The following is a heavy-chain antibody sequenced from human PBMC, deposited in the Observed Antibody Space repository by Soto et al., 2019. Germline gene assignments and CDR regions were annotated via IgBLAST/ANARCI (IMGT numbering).Heavy chain of an antibody. CDR3: ADLFAGFEI. CDR2: ITHDGSSA. Sequence: EVQVVESGGDLVQPGGSLRLSCVGSGFTFSSHWMHWVRQAPGKGLVWVAHITHDGSSATYAESVKGRFTISRDKAKNSLYLQMNTLSFEDTAVYYCADLFAGFEIWGQGTMVTVSS. CDR1: GFTFSSHW. V-gene: IGHV3-74*01. D-gene: IGHD3-10*02. J-gene: IGHJ3*02.